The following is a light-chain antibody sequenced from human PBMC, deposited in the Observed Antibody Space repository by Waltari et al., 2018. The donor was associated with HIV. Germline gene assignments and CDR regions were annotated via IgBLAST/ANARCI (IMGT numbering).Light chain of an antibody. CDR2: DNN. CDR3: GTWDSSLSAGGV. Sequence: QSVLTQPPSVSAAPGQKVTISCSGSSSNIGNNYVSWYQQLPGTAPKLLIYDNNKRPSGIPDRFAGSKSGTSATLGITGVQTWDEADYYCGTWDSSLSAGGVFGGGTKLTVL. CDR1: SSNIGNNY. V-gene: IGLV1-51*01. J-gene: IGLJ2*01.